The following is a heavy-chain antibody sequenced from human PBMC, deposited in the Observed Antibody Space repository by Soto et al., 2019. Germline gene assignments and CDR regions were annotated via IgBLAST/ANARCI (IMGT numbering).Heavy chain of an antibody. CDR3: ARDYSYQRSMDV. J-gene: IGHJ6*02. D-gene: IGHD2-15*01. CDR1: GFTFSNYA. CDR2: ISYDGSNK. V-gene: IGHV3-30-3*01. Sequence: GGSLRLSCAASGFTFSNYAIHWVRQAPGKGLEWVAVISYDGSNKYYTDSVKGRFIISRDNSENTLYPQMSSLRAEDTAVYYCARDYSYQRSMDVWGQGTPVTVYS.